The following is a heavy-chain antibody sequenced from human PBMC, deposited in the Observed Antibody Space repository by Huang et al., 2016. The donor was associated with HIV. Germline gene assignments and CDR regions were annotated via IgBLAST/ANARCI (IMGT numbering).Heavy chain of an antibody. CDR3: ARTSNWKAEYFRF. D-gene: IGHD1-20*01. V-gene: IGHV1-69*13. Sequence: QVQLVQSGTEVKTPGSSVKVSCKASGGTFSRYGISWVRQAPGQGLEGTGGTSPIFGAANYSQKFQGRVTITADESTNTAYMELSSLRFDDTAVYYCARTSNWKAEYFRFWGQGTLVTVAS. J-gene: IGHJ1*01. CDR1: GGTFSRYG. CDR2: TSPIFGAA.